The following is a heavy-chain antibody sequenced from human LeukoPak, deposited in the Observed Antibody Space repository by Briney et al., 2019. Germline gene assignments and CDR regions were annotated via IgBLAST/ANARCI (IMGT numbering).Heavy chain of an antibody. Sequence: GGSLRLSCAASGFTFSSYWTRWVRQAPGKGLVWVSRINSDGSRTSYADSVKGRFSISRDNAKNMLYLQMNSLRAEDTAVYYCAKATLRTTVVKGVLDYWGQGTLVTVSS. D-gene: IGHD4-23*01. CDR3: AKATLRTTVVKGVLDY. CDR1: GFTFSSYW. J-gene: IGHJ4*02. V-gene: IGHV3-74*01. CDR2: INSDGSRT.